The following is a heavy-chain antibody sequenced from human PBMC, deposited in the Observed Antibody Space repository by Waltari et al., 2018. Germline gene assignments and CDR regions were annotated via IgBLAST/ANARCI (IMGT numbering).Heavy chain of an antibody. CDR2: ISSSGPTI. CDR1: GFSAWSYG. Sequence: EVQLVESGGGLVQPGWSLRLSCAASGFSAWSYGMNWVRQAPGKGLEWLSFISSSGPTIHYADSVKGRFTVSRDNTKNSLSLQMNSLRAEDTAVYYCARVWGVTTSDFWGQGTLVTVS. D-gene: IGHD4-17*01. CDR3: ARVWGVTTSDF. V-gene: IGHV3-48*03. J-gene: IGHJ4*02.